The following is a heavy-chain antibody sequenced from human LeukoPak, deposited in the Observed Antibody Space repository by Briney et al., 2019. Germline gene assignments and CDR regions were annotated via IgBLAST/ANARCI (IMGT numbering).Heavy chain of an antibody. CDR1: GFTFSSYA. D-gene: IGHD3-10*01. V-gene: IGHV3-23*01. CDR2: ISGSGGST. J-gene: IGHJ4*02. CDR3: ASYDSGSYYKGFDY. Sequence: GGSLRLSCAASGFTFSSYAMTWVRQPPGKGLEWVSAISGSGGSTYYADSVKGRFTISRDNSKNTLYLQTNSLRAEDTAVYYCASYDSGSYYKGFDYWGQGTLVTVSS.